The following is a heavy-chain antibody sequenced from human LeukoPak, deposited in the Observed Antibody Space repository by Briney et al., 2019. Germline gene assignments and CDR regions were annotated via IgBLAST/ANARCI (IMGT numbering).Heavy chain of an antibody. V-gene: IGHV4-61*02. CDR2: IYTSGST. D-gene: IGHD3-22*01. J-gene: IGHJ4*02. CDR3: ARTGVVKYYYDSGGYYYEV. CDR1: GGSISSGSYY. Sequence: TSQTLSLTCTVSGGSISSGSYYWSWIRQPAGKGLEWIGRIYTSGSTNYNPSLKSRVTISVDTSKNQFSLKLSSVTAADTAVYYCARTGVVKYYYDSGGYYYEVWGQGTLVTVSS.